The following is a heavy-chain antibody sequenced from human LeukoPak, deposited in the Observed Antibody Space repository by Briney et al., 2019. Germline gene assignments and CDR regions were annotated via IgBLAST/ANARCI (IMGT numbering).Heavy chain of an antibody. V-gene: IGHV1-46*01. D-gene: IGHD6-13*01. CDR3: ATGAGIAAAGPKADY. J-gene: IGHJ4*02. CDR1: GYTFTSYY. Sequence: ASVKVSCKASGYTFTSYYMHWVRQAPGQGLEWMGIINPSGGSTCYAQKFQGRVTMTRDTSTSTVYMELSSLRSEDTAVYYCATGAGIAAAGPKADYWGQGTLVTVSS. CDR2: INPSGGST.